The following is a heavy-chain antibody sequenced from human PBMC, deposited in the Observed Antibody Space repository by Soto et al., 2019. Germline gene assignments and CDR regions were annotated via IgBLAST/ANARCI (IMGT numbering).Heavy chain of an antibody. CDR1: GGSISSGGYY. CDR3: ATSRPVLYDILTGYYPPHNGFDP. CDR2: IYYSGST. D-gene: IGHD3-9*01. J-gene: IGHJ5*02. Sequence: SETLSLTCTVSGGSISSGGYYWSWIRQHPGKGLEWIGYIYYSGSTYYNPTLKSRVTISVDTSKNQFSLKLSSVTAADTAVYYCATSRPVLYDILTGYYPPHNGFDPWGQGTLVTVSS. V-gene: IGHV4-31*03.